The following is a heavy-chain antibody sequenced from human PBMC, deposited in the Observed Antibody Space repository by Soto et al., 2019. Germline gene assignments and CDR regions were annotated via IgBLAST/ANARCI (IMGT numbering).Heavy chain of an antibody. J-gene: IGHJ4*02. CDR1: GGSIRSGGYY. V-gene: IGHV4-31*03. CDR2: IYFSGST. CDR3: AYSTDGYTWDY. Sequence: TSETLSLTCTVSGGSIRSGGYYRNWIRQLPGKDLEWIGNIYFSGSTYYNPSLKSRVTISVDTSKTQLSLKLRSVTASDTAVYYCAYSTDGYTWDYWGQGTPVTVSS. D-gene: IGHD5-12*01.